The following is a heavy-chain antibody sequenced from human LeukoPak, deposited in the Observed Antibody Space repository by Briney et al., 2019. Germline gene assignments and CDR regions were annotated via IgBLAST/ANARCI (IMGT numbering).Heavy chain of an antibody. Sequence: PGGSLRLSCAASGFTFSSYWMHWVRQAPGKGLVWVSRINSDGSSTSYADSVKGRFTISRDNAKNTLYLQMNSLRAEDTAVYYCARGGTATYFDYWGQGTLVTVSS. CDR2: INSDGSST. V-gene: IGHV3-74*01. CDR1: GFTFSSYW. D-gene: IGHD4-17*01. J-gene: IGHJ4*02. CDR3: ARGGTATYFDY.